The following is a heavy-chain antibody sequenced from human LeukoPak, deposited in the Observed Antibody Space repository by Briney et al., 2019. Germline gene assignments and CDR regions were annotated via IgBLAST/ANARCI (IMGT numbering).Heavy chain of an antibody. V-gene: IGHV4-59*12. D-gene: IGHD6-13*01. CDR1: GGSISSYY. Sequence: SETLSLTCSVSGGSISSYYWSWIRQPPGKGLEWIGYIYYSGGTNYNPSLKSRVTISVDTSKNQFSLKLSSVAAADTAVYYCARATAAAALNYMDVWGKGTTVTVSS. CDR2: IYYSGGT. J-gene: IGHJ6*03. CDR3: ARATAAAALNYMDV.